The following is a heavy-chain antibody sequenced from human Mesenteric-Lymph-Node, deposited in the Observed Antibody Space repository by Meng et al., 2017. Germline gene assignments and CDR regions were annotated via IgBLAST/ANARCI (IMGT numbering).Heavy chain of an antibody. V-gene: IGHV1-18*01. D-gene: IGHD1-26*01. CDR3: ARVEVGITSGDY. CDR2: ISAYNGNT. J-gene: IGHJ4*02. CDR1: GYTFTNYG. Sequence: QARLVQLGGEVKKPGASLKVPCKASGYTFTNYGITWVRQAPGQGLEWMGWISAYNGNTNYAQTLQGRVTMATDTSTSTAYMELRSLRSDDTAVYYCARVEVGITSGDYWGQGTLVTVSS.